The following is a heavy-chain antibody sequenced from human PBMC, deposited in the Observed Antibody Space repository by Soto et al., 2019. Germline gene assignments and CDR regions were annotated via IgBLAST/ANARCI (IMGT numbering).Heavy chain of an antibody. J-gene: IGHJ4*02. CDR1: GFIFSNYA. CDR3: AKLRPTSGVRPYIYAPKVPFAN. D-gene: IGHD2-2*01. Sequence: EVQLLESGGDLVKPGGSLRLSCVASGFIFSNYAMSWVRQAPGKGLEWVSGISGSGDSTFYADSVKGRFNISRDNSKNTLFLQVNNLRAEDTAVYYCAKLRPTSGVRPYIYAPKVPFANWGQGTQVTVSS. V-gene: IGHV3-23*01. CDR2: ISGSGDST.